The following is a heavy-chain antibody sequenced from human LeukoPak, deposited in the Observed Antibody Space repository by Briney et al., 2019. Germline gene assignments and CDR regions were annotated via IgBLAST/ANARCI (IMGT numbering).Heavy chain of an antibody. CDR1: GFTFSSYA. J-gene: IGHJ5*02. Sequence: PGGSLRLSCAASGFTFSSYAMHWVRQAPGKGLEWVAVISYDGSNKYYADSVKGRFTISRDNSKNTLYLQMNSLRAEDTAVYYCARDLDYDSSGSQGYNWFDPWGQGTLVTVSS. D-gene: IGHD3-22*01. V-gene: IGHV3-30*04. CDR3: ARDLDYDSSGSQGYNWFDP. CDR2: ISYDGSNK.